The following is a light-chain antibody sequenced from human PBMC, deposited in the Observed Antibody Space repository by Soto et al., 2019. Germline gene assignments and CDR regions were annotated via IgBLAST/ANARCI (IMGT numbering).Light chain of an antibody. J-gene: IGLJ2*01. CDR1: SSNIGAGYD. CDR3: QSYDSSRGVV. CDR2: GNS. V-gene: IGLV1-40*01. Sequence: QSVLTQPPSVSGAPGQRVTISCTGSSSNIGAGYDVHWYQQLPGTAPKLLIYGNSNRPSGVPDRFSGSKSGTSASLAITGLQAEDEADYYCQSYDSSRGVVFGGGTKLTVL.